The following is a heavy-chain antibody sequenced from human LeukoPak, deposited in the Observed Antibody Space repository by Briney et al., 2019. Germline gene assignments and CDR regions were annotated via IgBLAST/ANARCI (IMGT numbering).Heavy chain of an antibody. Sequence: SETLSLTCTVSGAPIPYSGPYYWSWIRQPAGKRLEYNGSVYSSGKTYYNPSLQTRVTVSLDRSRNQFSLNLYSSTAADTAVYYCARGISTTLSHSRFDPWGQGTLVTVSS. J-gene: IGHJ5*02. V-gene: IGHV4-39*07. CDR3: ARGISTTLSHSRFDP. CDR1: GAPIPYSGPYY. CDR2: VYSSGKT. D-gene: IGHD1-1*01.